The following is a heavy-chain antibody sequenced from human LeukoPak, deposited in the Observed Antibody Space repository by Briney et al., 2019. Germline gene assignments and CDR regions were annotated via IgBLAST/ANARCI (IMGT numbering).Heavy chain of an antibody. J-gene: IGHJ4*02. CDR3: ARDLYSSGWGYFDY. V-gene: IGHV4-38-2*02. Sequence: SETLSLTCTISGYSISSGYYWGWIRQPPGKGLEWIGSIYHSGSTYYNPSLKSRVTISLDTSENQFSLKLSSVTAADTAVYYCARDLYSSGWGYFDYWGQGTLVSVSS. CDR2: IYHSGST. CDR1: GYSISSGYY. D-gene: IGHD6-19*01.